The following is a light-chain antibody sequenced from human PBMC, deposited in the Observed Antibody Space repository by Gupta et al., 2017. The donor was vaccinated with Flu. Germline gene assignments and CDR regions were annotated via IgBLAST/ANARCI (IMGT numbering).Light chain of an antibody. CDR1: NIGSKS. Sequence: GQTARSTCGGNNIGSKSVHWYQQKPGQAPVLVVYDDRDRPSGIPERFSGSNSGNTATLTISRVEAGDEADYYCQVWDSSSDHRVFGGGTKLTVL. V-gene: IGLV3-21*02. J-gene: IGLJ3*02. CDR2: DDR. CDR3: QVWDSSSDHRV.